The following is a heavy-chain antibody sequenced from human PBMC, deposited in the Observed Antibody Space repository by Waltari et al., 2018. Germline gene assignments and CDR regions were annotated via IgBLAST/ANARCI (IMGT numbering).Heavy chain of an antibody. CDR3: VKDGDSFVPGYDAFDV. CDR1: GFTLTNFG. J-gene: IGHJ3*01. D-gene: IGHD4-17*01. CDR2: IRDDGNNK. V-gene: IGHV3-30*02. Sequence: VHLEEFGGGVVQPGGSLTISCEASGFTLTNFGMHWVRQAPGKGLQWVTFIRDDGNNKFYADSVKGRFSISRDNSKNTLYLHMNSLRPDDTAIYYCVKDGDSFVPGYDAFDVWGQGTMVTVSS.